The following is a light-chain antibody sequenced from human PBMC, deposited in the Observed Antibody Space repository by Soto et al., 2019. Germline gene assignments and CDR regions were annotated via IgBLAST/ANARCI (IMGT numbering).Light chain of an antibody. CDR3: HQYNKWPPGT. V-gene: IGKV3-15*01. CDR2: GAS. CDR1: QSVGTN. Sequence: EIVMTQSPVTLSVSPGERATLSCRASQSVGTNLAWYQQKPGQAPRLLIYGASTRATGCPARFGGSGSGTEFTLTISSLQSEAFALYYCHQYNKWPPGTFGQGTKVEIK. J-gene: IGKJ1*01.